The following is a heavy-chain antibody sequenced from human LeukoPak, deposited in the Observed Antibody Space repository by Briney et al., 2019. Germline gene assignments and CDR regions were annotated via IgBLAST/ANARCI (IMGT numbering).Heavy chain of an antibody. CDR1: GGSFSGYY. D-gene: IGHD6-13*01. CDR2: INHSGST. Sequence: SETLSLTCAVYGGSFSGYYWSWIRQPPGKGLEWIGEINHSGSTNYNPSLKSRVTISVDTSKNQFSLKLSSVTAADTAVYYCARGAKRTPYSSSWYSLGYYYGMDVWGQGTTVTVSS. V-gene: IGHV4-34*01. CDR3: ARGAKRTPYSSSWYSLGYYYGMDV. J-gene: IGHJ6*02.